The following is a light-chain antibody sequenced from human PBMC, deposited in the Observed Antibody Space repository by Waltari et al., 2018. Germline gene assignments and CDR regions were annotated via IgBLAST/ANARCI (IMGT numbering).Light chain of an antibody. Sequence: QSALTQPASVSGSPGPSITISCPGSTSDVGVYNLVSWYRQFPNKAPQLIIYEGTRRPSGVSSRFSASKSGNTASLTISGLQAEDEALYFCSSYARSDNSVLFGGGTQLSVL. CDR3: SSYARSDNSVL. V-gene: IGLV2-23*01. CDR1: TSDVGVYNL. CDR2: EGT. J-gene: IGLJ2*01.